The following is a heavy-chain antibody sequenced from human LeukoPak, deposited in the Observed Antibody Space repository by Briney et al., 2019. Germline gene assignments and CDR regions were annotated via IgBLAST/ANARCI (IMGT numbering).Heavy chain of an antibody. CDR2: ISAYNGNT. V-gene: IGHV1-18*01. CDR3: ARSKQQLPYYYYYMDV. D-gene: IGHD6-13*01. Sequence: ASVKVSCKASGYTFTSYGISWVRQAPGQGLEWMGWISAYNGNTNYAQKLQGRVTMTTDTSTSTAYMELRSLRSDDTAVYYCARSKQQLPYYYYYMDVWGKGTTVTVSS. J-gene: IGHJ6*03. CDR1: GYTFTSYG.